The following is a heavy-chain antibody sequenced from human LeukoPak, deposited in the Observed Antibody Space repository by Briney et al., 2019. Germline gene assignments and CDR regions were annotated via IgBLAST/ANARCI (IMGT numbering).Heavy chain of an antibody. CDR1: GGSISSSSYY. J-gene: IGHJ4*02. CDR3: ARRGAAAGSYYFDY. V-gene: IGHV4-39*01. CDR2: IYYSGST. D-gene: IGHD6-13*01. Sequence: SETLSLTCTVSGGSISSSSYYWGWIRQPPGKGLEWIGSIYYSGSTYYNPSLKSRVTTSVDTSKNQFSLKLSSVTAADTAVYYCARRGAAAGSYYFDYWGQGTLVTVSS.